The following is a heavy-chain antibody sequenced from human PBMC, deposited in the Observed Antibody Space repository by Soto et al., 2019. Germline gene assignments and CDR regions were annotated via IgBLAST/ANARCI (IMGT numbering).Heavy chain of an antibody. V-gene: IGHV3-23*01. J-gene: IGHJ4*02. CDR2: ISGSGGST. CDR3: ANIGITMIVVVIEPFDY. Sequence: GGSLRLSCAASGFTFSSYAMSWVRQAPGKGLEWVSAISGSGGSTYYADSVKGRFTISRDNSKNTLYLQMNSLRAEDTAVYYCANIGITMIVVVIEPFDYWRQGTLVTVSS. CDR1: GFTFSSYA. D-gene: IGHD3-22*01.